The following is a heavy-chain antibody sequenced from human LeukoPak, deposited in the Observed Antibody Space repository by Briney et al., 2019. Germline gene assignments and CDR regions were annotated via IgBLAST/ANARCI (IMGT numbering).Heavy chain of an antibody. CDR3: ARDNYSGSRYFDH. CDR1: GSTFSSYS. D-gene: IGHD1-26*01. Sequence: GGSLRLSCAASGSTFSSYSMMWVRQAPGKGLEWVSYISSSSTTIHYADSVKGRFTISRDNAKNSLYLQMNSLRAEDTAIYYCARDNYSGSRYFDHWGQGTLVTVSS. V-gene: IGHV3-48*04. J-gene: IGHJ4*02. CDR2: ISSSSTTI.